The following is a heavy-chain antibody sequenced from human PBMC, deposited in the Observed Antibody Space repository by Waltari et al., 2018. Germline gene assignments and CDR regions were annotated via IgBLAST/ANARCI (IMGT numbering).Heavy chain of an antibody. Sequence: QVQLVQYGAEVKKPGASVKVSCKASGYTFTGYYMHGGGQAPGQGLEWMGVINPNSGGTNSAQKFQVWVTMTRDTSISTAYMELSRLGSDDTAVYYFAAGEGSYSPFDYWGQGTLVTVSS. CDR2: INPNSGGT. D-gene: IGHD1-26*01. CDR1: GYTFTGYY. CDR3: AAGEGSYSPFDY. V-gene: IGHV1-2*04. J-gene: IGHJ4*02.